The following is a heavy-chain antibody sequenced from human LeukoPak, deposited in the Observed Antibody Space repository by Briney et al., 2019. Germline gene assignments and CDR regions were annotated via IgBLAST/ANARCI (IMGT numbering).Heavy chain of an antibody. J-gene: IGHJ4*02. CDR2: ISGSGGST. V-gene: IGHV3-23*01. D-gene: IGHD2-2*01. Sequence: GGSLRLSCAASGFTFSTYAMSWVRQAPGKGLEWVSAISGSGGSTYYADSVKGRFTISRDNSKNTLYLQMNSLRAEDTAVYYCAKDPCSSTSCYDFDYWGQGTLVTVSS. CDR1: GFTFSTYA. CDR3: AKDPCSSTSCYDFDY.